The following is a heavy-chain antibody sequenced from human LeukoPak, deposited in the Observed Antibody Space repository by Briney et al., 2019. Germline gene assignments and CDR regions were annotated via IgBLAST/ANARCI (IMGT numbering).Heavy chain of an antibody. D-gene: IGHD6-13*01. V-gene: IGHV3-21*01. Sequence: GGSLRLSCAASGFTFSSYSMNWVRQAPGKGLEWVSSISSSSSYIYYADSVKGRFTISRDNAKNSLYLQMNSLRAEDTAVYYCARERSIAAPGTIGYWGQGTLVTVSS. CDR2: ISSSSSYI. CDR3: ARERSIAAPGTIGY. CDR1: GFTFSSYS. J-gene: IGHJ4*02.